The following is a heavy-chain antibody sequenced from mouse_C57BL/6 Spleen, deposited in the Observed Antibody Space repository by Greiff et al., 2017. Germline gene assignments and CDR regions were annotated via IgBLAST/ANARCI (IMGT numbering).Heavy chain of an antibody. V-gene: IGHV1-81*01. CDR2: IYPRSGNT. CDR1: GYTFTSYG. D-gene: IGHD1-1*01. Sequence: QVHVQQSGAELARPGASVKLSCKASGYTFTSYGISWVKQRTGQGLEWIGEIYPRSGNTYYNEKFKGKATLTADKSSSTAYMELRSLTSEDSAVYFCARSLTTVVARGPYYFDYWGQGTTLTVAS. CDR3: ARSLTTVVARGPYYFDY. J-gene: IGHJ2*01.